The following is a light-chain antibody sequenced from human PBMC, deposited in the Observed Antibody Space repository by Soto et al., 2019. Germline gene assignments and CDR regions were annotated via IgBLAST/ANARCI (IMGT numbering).Light chain of an antibody. Sequence: EIVMTQSPATLSVSPGEIATLSFSASQSVSSNLAWYQQKPGQAPRLLIYGASTRATGIPAKFSGGGSGTEFTLTISSLQSEDFAVYYCQQYGSSPEWTFGQGTKVDIK. J-gene: IGKJ1*01. CDR1: QSVSSN. V-gene: IGKV3-15*01. CDR3: QQYGSSPEWT. CDR2: GAS.